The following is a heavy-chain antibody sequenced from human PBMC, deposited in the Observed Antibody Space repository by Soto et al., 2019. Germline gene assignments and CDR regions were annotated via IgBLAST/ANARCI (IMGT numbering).Heavy chain of an antibody. CDR2: SRNKANSYTT. V-gene: IGHV3-72*01. D-gene: IGHD6-19*01. J-gene: IGHJ4*02. CDR3: VSSLAGARF. Sequence: EVQLVESGGALVQPGGSLRLSCAASGFTFSDHYMDWVRQAPGKGLEWVGRSRNKANSYTTEYAASVKGRFTVSRDDSKNSLYMQMNSLKIEDTAVYYWVSSLAGARFWVQGNLVTVYS. CDR1: GFTFSDHY.